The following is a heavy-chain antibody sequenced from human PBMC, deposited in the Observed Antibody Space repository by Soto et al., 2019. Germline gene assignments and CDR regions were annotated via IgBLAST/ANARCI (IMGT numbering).Heavy chain of an antibody. D-gene: IGHD2-15*01. J-gene: IGHJ6*04. CDR3: TRQGRYCSSSSCSDYHRYGMDL. Sequence: GSLRLSCAASGFTFSNAWMSWVRQAPGKGLEWVGRIKSKTDGGTTEYAAPVKGRFTISRDDSKNTLYLQMNSLKTEDTAVYFCTRQGRYCSSSSCSDYHRYGMDLWGEGTTVTVAS. V-gene: IGHV3-15*01. CDR2: IKSKTDGGTT. CDR1: GFTFSNAW.